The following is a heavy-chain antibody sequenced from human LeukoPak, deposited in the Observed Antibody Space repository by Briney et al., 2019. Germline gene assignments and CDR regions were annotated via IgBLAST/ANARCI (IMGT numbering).Heavy chain of an antibody. CDR1: GGSIGSYY. V-gene: IGHV4-59*01. D-gene: IGHD5-12*01. J-gene: IGHJ5*02. CDR2: ISYSGST. CDR3: ARGGSGYALNWFDP. Sequence: SEPLSLPCPVSGGSIGSYYWSWIRQPPGKGLEWIGHISYSGSTNYNPSLKRRVTISVDTSKNQFSLKLSSVTAADTAVYYCARGGSGYALNWFDPGGQGTLVTVS.